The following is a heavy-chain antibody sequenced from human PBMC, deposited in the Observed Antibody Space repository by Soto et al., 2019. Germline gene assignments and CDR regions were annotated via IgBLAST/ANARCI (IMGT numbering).Heavy chain of an antibody. CDR2: INPNSGGT. J-gene: IGHJ6*02. D-gene: IGHD5-18*01. Sequence: GASVKVSCKASGYTFTGYYMHWVRQAPGQGLEWMGWINPNSGGTNYAQKFQGRVTMTRDTSISTAYMELSRLRSDDTAVYYCAREYSYERWLMGVYGMDVWGQGTTVTSP. CDR1: GYTFTGYY. V-gene: IGHV1-2*02. CDR3: AREYSYERWLMGVYGMDV.